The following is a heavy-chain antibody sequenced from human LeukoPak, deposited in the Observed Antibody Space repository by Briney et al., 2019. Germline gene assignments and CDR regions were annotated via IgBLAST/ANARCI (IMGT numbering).Heavy chain of an antibody. J-gene: IGHJ4*02. Sequence: SETLSLTCIVSGYSISSGYYWGWIRQPPRKGLEWIGSITHSGIPYYSPSLRSRVTISLDASKNQFSLKLTSVTAADTAVYYCTSLYSSNWYLGDYWGQGALVTVSS. V-gene: IGHV4-38-2*02. CDR1: GYSISSGYY. CDR2: ITHSGIP. D-gene: IGHD6-13*01. CDR3: TSLYSSNWYLGDY.